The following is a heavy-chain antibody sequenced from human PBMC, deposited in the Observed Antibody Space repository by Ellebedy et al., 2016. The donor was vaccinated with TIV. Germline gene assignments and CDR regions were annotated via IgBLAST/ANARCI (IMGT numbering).Heavy chain of an antibody. J-gene: IGHJ6*02. V-gene: IGHV1-8*02. D-gene: IGHD6-13*01. CDR1: GYTFTSYG. CDR3: ARDALTHYSSSWYYYGMDV. CDR2: MNPNSGNT. Sequence: ASVKVSCXASGYTFTSYGISWVRQAPGQGLEWMGWMNPNSGNTGYAQKFQGRVTMTRDTSTSTVYMELSSLRSEDTAVYYCARDALTHYSSSWYYYGMDVWGQGTTVTVSS.